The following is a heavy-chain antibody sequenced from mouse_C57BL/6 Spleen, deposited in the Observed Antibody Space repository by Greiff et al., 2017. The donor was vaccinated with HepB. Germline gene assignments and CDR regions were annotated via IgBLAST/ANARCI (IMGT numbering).Heavy chain of an antibody. D-gene: IGHD4-1*01. CDR1: GYTFTSYW. Sequence: QVQLQQPGAELVMPGASVKLSCKASGYTFTSYWMHWVKQRPGQGLEWIGEIDPSDSYTNYNQKFKGKSTLTVDKSSSTAYMQLSSLTSEDSAVYYCARSLTGTRGYWGQGTLVTVAA. CDR3: ARSLTGTRGY. V-gene: IGHV1-69*01. CDR2: IDPSDSYT. J-gene: IGHJ3*01.